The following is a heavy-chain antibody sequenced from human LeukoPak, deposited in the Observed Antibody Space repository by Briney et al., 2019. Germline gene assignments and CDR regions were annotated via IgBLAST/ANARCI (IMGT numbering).Heavy chain of an antibody. CDR1: GGSISSGGYY. CDR2: IYYSGST. D-gene: IGHD3-10*01. CDR3: ARAYGSGSYSYYYYYYMDV. Sequence: SETLSLTCTVSGGSISSGGYYWRWIRQHPGKGLEWIGYIYYSGSTYYNPSLKSPVTISVDTSKNQFSLKLSSVTAAGTAVYYCARAYGSGSYSYYYYYYMDVCGKGTTVTVSS. V-gene: IGHV4-31*01. J-gene: IGHJ6*03.